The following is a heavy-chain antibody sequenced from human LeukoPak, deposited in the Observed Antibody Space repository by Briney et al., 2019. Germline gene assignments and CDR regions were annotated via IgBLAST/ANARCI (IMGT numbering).Heavy chain of an antibody. V-gene: IGHV3-48*04. Sequence: GGSLRLSCAASGFTFSSYSMNWVRQAPGKGLEWVSYISSSSSNIYYADSVKGRFTISRDNAKNSLYLQMNSLRAEDTAVYYCARDEAFSSDYWGQGTLVTVSS. CDR2: ISSSSSNI. CDR1: GFTFSSYS. J-gene: IGHJ4*02. CDR3: ARDEAFSSDY.